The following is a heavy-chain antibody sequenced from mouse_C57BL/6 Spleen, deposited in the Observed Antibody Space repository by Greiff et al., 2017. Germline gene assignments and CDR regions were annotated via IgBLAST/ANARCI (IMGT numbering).Heavy chain of an antibody. CDR3: ARSHYYGSSYWYFDV. D-gene: IGHD1-1*01. Sequence: QVQLQQSGPELVKPGASVKISCKASGYAFSSSWMNWVKQRPGKGLEWIGRIYPGDGDTNYNGKFKGKATLTADKSSSTAYRQLSSLTSEDSAVYFCARSHYYGSSYWYFDVWGTGTTVTVSS. J-gene: IGHJ1*03. CDR1: GYAFSSSW. CDR2: IYPGDGDT. V-gene: IGHV1-82*01.